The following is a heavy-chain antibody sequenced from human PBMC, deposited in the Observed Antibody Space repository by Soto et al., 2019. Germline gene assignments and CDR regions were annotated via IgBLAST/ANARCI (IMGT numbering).Heavy chain of an antibody. V-gene: IGHV4-31*03. D-gene: IGHD6-19*01. CDR1: GGSISSGGYY. J-gene: IGHJ6*02. CDR3: ARDFTDSSGPTLGMGV. Sequence: QVQLQESGPGLVKPSQTLSLTCTVSGGSISSGGYYWNWIRQHPGKGLEWIGYIYYSGSTYYNPSLKSRVTISVDTSKNQFSLKLSSVTAADTAVYYCARDFTDSSGPTLGMGVWGQGTTVTVSS. CDR2: IYYSGST.